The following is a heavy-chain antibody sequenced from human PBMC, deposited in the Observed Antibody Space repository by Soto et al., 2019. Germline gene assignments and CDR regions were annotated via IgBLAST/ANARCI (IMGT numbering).Heavy chain of an antibody. CDR3: TTEVMGILYCSSTSCYRRVGGRDWFDP. J-gene: IGHJ5*02. CDR1: GFTFSNAW. CDR2: IKSKTDGGTT. Sequence: PGGSLRLSCAASGFTFSNAWMSWVRQAPGKGLEWVGRIKSKTDGGTTDYAAPVKGRFTISRDDSKNTLYLQMNSLKTEDTAVYYCTTEVMGILYCSSTSCYRRVGGRDWFDPWGQGTLVTVSS. V-gene: IGHV3-15*01. D-gene: IGHD2-2*01.